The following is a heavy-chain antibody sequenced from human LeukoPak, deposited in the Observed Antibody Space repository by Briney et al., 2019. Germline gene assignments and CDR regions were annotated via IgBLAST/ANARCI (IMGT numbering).Heavy chain of an antibody. V-gene: IGHV3-48*03. J-gene: IGHJ5*02. D-gene: IGHD2-2*01. Sequence: PGGSLRLSCAASGFTFSSYEMNWVRHAPGKGLEWVSYIISSGSTIYYADSVKGRFTISRDNAKNSLYLQMNSLRAEDTAVYYCARGYPPHCSSTSCPSGPWGQGTLVAVSS. CDR2: IISSGSTI. CDR1: GFTFSSYE. CDR3: ARGYPPHCSSTSCPSGP.